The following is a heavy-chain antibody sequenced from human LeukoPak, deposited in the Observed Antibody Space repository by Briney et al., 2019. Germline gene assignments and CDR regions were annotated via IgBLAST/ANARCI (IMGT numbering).Heavy chain of an antibody. J-gene: IGHJ4*02. CDR2: ISSSATTI. V-gene: IGHV3-48*03. D-gene: IGHD4-17*01. CDR3: ARGPRSYGDYFDY. Sequence: GGSLRLSCAASRFNFSSYEMSWVRQAPGKGLEWVSYISSSATTILYADSVKGRFTISRDNAKNSLYQQMNSLRAEDTAIYCCARGPRSYGDYFDYWGQGTLVTVSS. CDR1: RFNFSSYE.